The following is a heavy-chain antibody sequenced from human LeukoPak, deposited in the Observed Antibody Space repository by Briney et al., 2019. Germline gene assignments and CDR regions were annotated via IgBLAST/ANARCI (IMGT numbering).Heavy chain of an antibody. J-gene: IGHJ5*01. CDR2: IKTDGSEK. Sequence: GVSLRLSCAASGFIFSDSYMSWVRQAPGKGLEWVATIKTDGSEKFHVDSVSGRFTISRDNTKDSLFPQMNSLRVDDTAVYYCVRGGTYWTVSWGQGTLVTVSS. CDR1: GFIFSDSY. CDR3: VRGGTYWTVS. V-gene: IGHV3-7*01.